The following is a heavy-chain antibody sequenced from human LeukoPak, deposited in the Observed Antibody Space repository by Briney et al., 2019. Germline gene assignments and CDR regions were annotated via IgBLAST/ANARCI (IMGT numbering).Heavy chain of an antibody. V-gene: IGHV1-18*01. D-gene: IGHD3-10*01. CDR3: ARDPAPHYGGSGTYYSPTFDY. CDR1: GYTFTTYN. J-gene: IGHJ4*02. CDR2: ISGYNGNT. Sequence: ASVKLSCKASGYTFTTYNINWVRQAPGQGLEWMGWISGYNGNTNYAQNLQGRVTMTTETSTSTGYMELRSLRSDDTAVYYCARDPAPHYGGSGTYYSPTFDYWGQGTLVTVSS.